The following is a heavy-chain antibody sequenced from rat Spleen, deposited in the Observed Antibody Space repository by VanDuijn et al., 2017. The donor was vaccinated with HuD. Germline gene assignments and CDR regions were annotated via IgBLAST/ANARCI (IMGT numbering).Heavy chain of an antibody. J-gene: IGHJ2*01. CDR1: GFSLTSYH. D-gene: IGHD1-11*01. CDR2: IQSDGDT. Sequence: QVQLKESGPGLVQPTQTLSLTCTVSGFSLTSYHVSWVQQPPGKGLEWMGRIQSDGDTYYNSALKSRLSISRDTSKSQVFLKMNSLQTEDTAIYYCTRADIASVSTDGIWGQGVMVTVSS. V-gene: IGHV2S1*01. CDR3: TRADIASVSTDGI.